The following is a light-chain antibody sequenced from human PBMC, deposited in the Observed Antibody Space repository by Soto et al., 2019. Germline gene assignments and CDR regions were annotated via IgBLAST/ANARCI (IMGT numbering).Light chain of an antibody. CDR3: QQRTNWPLT. Sequence: EIVLTQSPDTLSLSPGERATLSCRASQSVSSHLAWYQQKPGQAPRLLIYDASTRATGIPATFSGSGSGTDFTLTISSLEPEDFAIYYCQQRTNWPLTFGGGTKVEIK. CDR2: DAS. CDR1: QSVSSH. V-gene: IGKV3-11*01. J-gene: IGKJ4*01.